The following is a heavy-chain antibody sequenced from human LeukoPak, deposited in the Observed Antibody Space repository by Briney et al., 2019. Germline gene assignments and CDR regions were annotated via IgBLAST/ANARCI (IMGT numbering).Heavy chain of an antibody. D-gene: IGHD5-24*01. Sequence: GGSLRFSCAASGFTFSSYSMNWVRQAPGKGLEWVSYISSYSGTISYADSVKGRFAISRDNAKNSLYLQMNSLRDEDTAIYYCAREMGYWGQGTLVTVSS. J-gene: IGHJ4*02. CDR3: AREMGY. CDR1: GFTFSSYS. V-gene: IGHV3-48*02. CDR2: ISSYSGTI.